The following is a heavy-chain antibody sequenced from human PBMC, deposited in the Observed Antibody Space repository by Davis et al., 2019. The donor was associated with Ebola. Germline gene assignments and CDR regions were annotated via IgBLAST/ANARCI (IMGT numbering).Heavy chain of an antibody. CDR1: GGTFSSYA. J-gene: IGHJ2*01. CDR3: ARVTTMIVVGYWYFDL. V-gene: IGHV1-69*13. Sequence: SVKVSCKASGGTFSSYAISWVRQAPGQGLEWMGGIIPIFGTANYAQKFQGRVTITADESTSTAYMELSSLRSEDTAVYYCARVTTMIVVGYWYFDLWGRGTLVTVSS. D-gene: IGHD3-22*01. CDR2: IIPIFGTA.